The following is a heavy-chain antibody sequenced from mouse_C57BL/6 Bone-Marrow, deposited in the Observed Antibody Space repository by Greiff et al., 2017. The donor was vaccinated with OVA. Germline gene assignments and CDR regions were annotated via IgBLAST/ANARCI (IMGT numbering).Heavy chain of an antibody. Sequence: QVQLQQSGAELARPGASVKLSCKASGYTFTSYGISWVKQRTGQGLEWIGEIYPRSGNTYYNEKFKGKATLTADKSSSTAYMELRSLTSEDSAVYFCARGTSGVHYFDYWGQGTTLTVSS. CDR1: GYTFTSYG. CDR3: ARGTSGVHYFDY. V-gene: IGHV1-81*01. J-gene: IGHJ2*01. D-gene: IGHD3-1*01. CDR2: IYPRSGNT.